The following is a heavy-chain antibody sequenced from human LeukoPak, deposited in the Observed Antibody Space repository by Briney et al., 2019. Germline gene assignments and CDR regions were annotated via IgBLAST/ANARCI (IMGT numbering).Heavy chain of an antibody. J-gene: IGHJ4*02. D-gene: IGHD6-19*01. Sequence: PGGSLRLSCAASVFTFSYYGMHWVRQAPGKGLEWVAFIGYDGSDKYYADSVKGRFTISRDNSKNTLDLHMNSLRAEDTAVYYCARALSSTTGWYYFDHWGQGTLVTVSS. CDR2: IGYDGSDK. CDR3: ARALSSTTGWYYFDH. V-gene: IGHV3-30*02. CDR1: VFTFSYYG.